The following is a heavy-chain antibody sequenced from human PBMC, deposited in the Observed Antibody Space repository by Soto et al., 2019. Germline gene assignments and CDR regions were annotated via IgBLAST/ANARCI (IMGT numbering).Heavy chain of an antibody. J-gene: IGHJ4*02. V-gene: IGHV4-4*02. CDR1: GGSISSSNW. CDR2: IYHSGST. CDR3: ATRRGDFDWLSPTFYFDY. D-gene: IGHD3-9*01. Sequence: PSETLSLTCAVSGGSISSSNWWSCVRQPPGKGLEWIGEIYHSGSTNYNPSLKSRVTISVDKSKNQFSLKLSSVTAADTAVYYCATRRGDFDWLSPTFYFDYWGQGTLVTVSS.